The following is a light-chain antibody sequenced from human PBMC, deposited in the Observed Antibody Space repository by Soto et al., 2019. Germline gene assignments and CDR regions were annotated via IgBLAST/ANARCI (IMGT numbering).Light chain of an antibody. V-gene: IGKV3-15*01. CDR2: GAY. CDR3: QQYNNWPRT. J-gene: IGKJ1*01. Sequence: EIVMTQSPATLSVSPGERVTLSCRASQSLSSNLAWYQQKPGLAPRLLIYGAYTRATGIPARFSGSGSGTEFTLTNSSLQSEDFAVYYCQQYNNWPRTFGQGTKVEIK. CDR1: QSLSSN.